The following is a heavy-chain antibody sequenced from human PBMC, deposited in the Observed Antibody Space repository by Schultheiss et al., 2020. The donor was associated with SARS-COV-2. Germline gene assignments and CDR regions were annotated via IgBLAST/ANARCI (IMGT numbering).Heavy chain of an antibody. CDR2: INPNSGDT. J-gene: IGHJ6*02. CDR1: GYTFTGYY. Sequence: ASVKVSCKASGYTFTGYYMHWVRQAPGQGLEWMGWINPNSGDTNYAQNFQGRVTMTRDTSISTAYMELSRLRSDDTAVYYCARAPTPAKGYGMDVWGQGTTVTV. CDR3: ARAPTPAKGYGMDV. V-gene: IGHV1-2*02.